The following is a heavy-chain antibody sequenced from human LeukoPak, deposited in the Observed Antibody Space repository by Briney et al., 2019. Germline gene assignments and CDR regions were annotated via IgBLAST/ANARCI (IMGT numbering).Heavy chain of an antibody. J-gene: IGHJ4*02. D-gene: IGHD3-22*01. CDR2: IYSGGNT. CDR3: TREVGEVVVPTPGYFDY. CDR1: GFTVTSNY. Sequence: TGGSLRLSCAASGFTVTSNYMSWVRQAPGKGLEWVSVIYSGGNTYYADSVKGRFTISRDNSKNTLYLQMNSLRAEDTAVYYCTREVGEVVVPTPGYFDYLGQGTLVTVSS. V-gene: IGHV3-66*02.